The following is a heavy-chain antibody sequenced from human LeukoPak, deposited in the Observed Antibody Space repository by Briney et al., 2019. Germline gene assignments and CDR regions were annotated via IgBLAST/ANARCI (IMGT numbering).Heavy chain of an antibody. V-gene: IGHV4-38-2*02. D-gene: IGHD6-13*01. CDR3: ARHSSLAAAGTGYFDY. Sequence: PSETLSLTCTVSGYSIRNGYFWGWVRQSPGKGLEWIGIIHQSGSTSYNPSLKSRVTISVDTSKNQFSLKLSSVTAADTAVYYCARHSSLAAAGTGYFDYWGQGTLVTVSS. CDR1: GYSIRNGYF. CDR2: IHQSGST. J-gene: IGHJ4*02.